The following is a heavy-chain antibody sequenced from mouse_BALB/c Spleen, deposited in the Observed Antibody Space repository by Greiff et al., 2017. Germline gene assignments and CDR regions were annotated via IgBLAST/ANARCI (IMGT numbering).Heavy chain of an antibody. CDR3: ARATQAYYGNYGFAY. D-gene: IGHD2-10*01. V-gene: IGHV2-6-7*01. J-gene: IGHJ3*01. CDR1: GFSLTGYG. CDR2: IWGDGST. Sequence: VKLMESGPGLVAPSQSLSITCTVSGFSLTGYGVNWVRQPPGKGLEWLGMIWGDGSTDYNSALKSRLSISKDNSKSQVFLKMNSLQTDDTARYYCARATQAYYGNYGFAYWGQGTLVTVSA.